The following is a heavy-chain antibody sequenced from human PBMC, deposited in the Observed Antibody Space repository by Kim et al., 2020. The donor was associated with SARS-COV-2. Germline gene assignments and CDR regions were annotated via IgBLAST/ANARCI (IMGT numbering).Heavy chain of an antibody. CDR3: ARDLSVGQQLEAEYFQH. D-gene: IGHD6-13*01. J-gene: IGHJ1*01. CDR2: ISAYNGNT. V-gene: IGHV1-18*01. Sequence: ASVKVSCKASGYTFTSYGISWVRQAPGQGLEWMGWISAYNGNTNYAQKLQGRVTMTTDTSTSTAYMELRSLRSDDTAVYYCARDLSVGQQLEAEYFQHWGQGTLVTVSS. CDR1: GYTFTSYG.